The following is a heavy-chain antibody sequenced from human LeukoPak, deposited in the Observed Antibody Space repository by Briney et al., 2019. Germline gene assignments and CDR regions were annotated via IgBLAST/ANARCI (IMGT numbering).Heavy chain of an antibody. CDR2: ISSSSDKI. CDR3: AKVAHYYYGSESYYFFEH. D-gene: IGHD3-10*01. Sequence: GGSLRLSCGGSGFTFSTYNMHWVRQAPGKGLEWVSYISSSSDKIYYADSVKGRFTISRDNAKNSLYLQMNNLRVEDTATYYCAKVAHYYYGSESYYFFEHWGQGTPVTASS. J-gene: IGHJ4*02. CDR1: GFTFSTYN. V-gene: IGHV3-48*04.